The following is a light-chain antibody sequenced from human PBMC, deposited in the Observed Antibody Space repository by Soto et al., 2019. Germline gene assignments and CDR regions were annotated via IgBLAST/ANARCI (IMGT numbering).Light chain of an antibody. V-gene: IGLV2-8*01. Sequence: QSALTQPPSASGSPGQSVTISCTGTSSDVGGYNYLSWYQHRPGKAPQLIIYEVTKRPSGFPNRFFGSKSGNTASLTVSGLQAEDEAYYFCMSYAGMYTYVFGTGTKLTVL. CDR2: EVT. CDR1: SSDVGGYNY. CDR3: MSYAGMYTYV. J-gene: IGLJ1*01.